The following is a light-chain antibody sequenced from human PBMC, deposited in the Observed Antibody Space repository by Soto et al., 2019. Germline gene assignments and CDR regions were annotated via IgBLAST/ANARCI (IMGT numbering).Light chain of an antibody. CDR1: QSVSSN. CDR2: GAS. CDR3: QQRNNWPPIT. J-gene: IGKJ5*01. Sequence: EKVMTQFPATLSVSPGERATLSCRASQSVSSNLASYQQKPGQAPRLLIYGASTRATGISARFSGSGSGTEFTLTISSLQSEDFALYYCQQRNNWPPITFGQGTRLEIK. V-gene: IGKV3-15*01.